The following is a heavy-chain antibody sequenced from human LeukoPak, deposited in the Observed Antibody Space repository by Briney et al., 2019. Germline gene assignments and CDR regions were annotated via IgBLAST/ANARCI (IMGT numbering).Heavy chain of an antibody. CDR1: GGSISGTNW. D-gene: IGHD3-3*01. J-gene: IGHJ1*01. CDR3: SRESGPFTPFGF. Sequence: SETLSLTCGVSGGSISGTNWWSWVRQPPGQGLEWIGEISLRGLTNYNPSPRSRLTMSLDESKNQVCMNLTSVTAADTAVYYCSRESGPFTPFGFWGQGTLVSV. CDR2: ISLRGLT. V-gene: IGHV4-4*02.